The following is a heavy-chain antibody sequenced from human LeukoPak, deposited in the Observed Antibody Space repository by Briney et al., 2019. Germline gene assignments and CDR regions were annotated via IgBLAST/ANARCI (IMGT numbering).Heavy chain of an antibody. V-gene: IGHV4-59*01. CDR1: GGSITSDY. Sequence: SETLSLTCTVSGGSITSDYWIWIRQSPGKGLEWIGYIYYSGSTNYNPSLKSRVTISVDTSKNQFSLKLSSVTAADTAVYYCARTSANYEGYYYYYYGMDVWGQGTTVTVSS. J-gene: IGHJ6*02. CDR3: ARTSANYEGYYYYYYGMDV. CDR2: IYYSGST. D-gene: IGHD1-7*01.